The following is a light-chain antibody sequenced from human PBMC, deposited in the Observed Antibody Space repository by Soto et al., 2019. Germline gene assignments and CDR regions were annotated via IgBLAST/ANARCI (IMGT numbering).Light chain of an antibody. Sequence: IQLTQSPSSLSASVGDRVTITCRASQGISSYLAWYQEKPGKAPKLLISAASTLQSGVPSRFSGSGSETDFTLIISSLQPEDYATYYCQLLNSYPLTFGGGTKVDIK. V-gene: IGKV1-9*01. CDR2: AAS. J-gene: IGKJ4*01. CDR1: QGISSY. CDR3: QLLNSYPLT.